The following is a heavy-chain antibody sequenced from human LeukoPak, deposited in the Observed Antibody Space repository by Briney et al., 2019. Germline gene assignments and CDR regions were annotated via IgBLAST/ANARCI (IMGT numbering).Heavy chain of an antibody. Sequence: PSETLSLTCTVSGDSINSDEYYWSWSRQPPGKGLEWSGSSFHSGSTDYNPSLKSRVTISVDTSKNHFSLKLSSVTAADTAVYCCARYSYDSSGSATDAFDIWGQGTMVAVSS. V-gene: IGHV4-38-2*02. CDR2: SFHSGST. J-gene: IGHJ3*02. CDR1: GDSINSDEYY. D-gene: IGHD3-22*01. CDR3: ARYSYDSSGSATDAFDI.